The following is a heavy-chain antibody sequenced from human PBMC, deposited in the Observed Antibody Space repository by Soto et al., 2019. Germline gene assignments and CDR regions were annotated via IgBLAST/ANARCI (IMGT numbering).Heavy chain of an antibody. V-gene: IGHV1-18*01. Sequence: QVQLVQSGAEVKKPGASVKVSCKASGYTFTSYGISWVRQAPGQGLEWMGWISAYNGNTNYAQKLQGRVTMTTDTSPSTAYMEMRSLRSDDTAVYYCAREVIVVVPAAIPEYYYYGMDVWGQGTTVTVSS. CDR2: ISAYNGNT. CDR3: AREVIVVVPAAIPEYYYYGMDV. CDR1: GYTFTSYG. J-gene: IGHJ6*02. D-gene: IGHD2-2*01.